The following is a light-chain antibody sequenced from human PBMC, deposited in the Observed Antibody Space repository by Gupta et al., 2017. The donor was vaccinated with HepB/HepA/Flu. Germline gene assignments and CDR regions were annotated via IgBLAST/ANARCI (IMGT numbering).Light chain of an antibody. J-gene: IGKJ1*01. Sequence: DIQMTQSPSSLSASVGDRVTITGRVSQSISSYLNWYQQKPGKAPKLLIYAASSLQSGVPSRFSGSGSGTDFTLTISILQPEDFATYYCQQSYSTPWTFGQGTKVEIK. CDR3: QQSYSTPWT. CDR1: QSISSY. CDR2: AAS. V-gene: IGKV1-39*01.